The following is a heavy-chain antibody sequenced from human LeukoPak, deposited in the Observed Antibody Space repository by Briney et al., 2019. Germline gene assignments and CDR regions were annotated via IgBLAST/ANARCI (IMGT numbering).Heavy chain of an antibody. V-gene: IGHV3-7*03. J-gene: IGHJ4*02. CDR2: IKQDGSEK. Sequence: GGSLGLSCAASGFTFSTYGMHWVRQAPGKGLEWVANIKQDGSEKYYVDSVKGRFTISRDNAKNSLYLQMNSLRAEDTAVYYCARRAGGYSHPYDYWGQGILVTVSS. CDR3: ARRAGGYSHPYDY. CDR1: GFTFSTYG. D-gene: IGHD4-23*01.